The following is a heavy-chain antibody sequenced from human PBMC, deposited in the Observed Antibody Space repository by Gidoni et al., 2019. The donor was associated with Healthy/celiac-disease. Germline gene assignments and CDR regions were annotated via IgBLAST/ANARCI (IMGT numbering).Heavy chain of an antibody. D-gene: IGHD2-8*01. Sequence: EVQLVESGGGLVQPGRSLRLSCAASGFTFDDYAMHWVRQAPGKGLEWVSGISWNSGSIGYADSEKGRFTISRDNAKNSLYLQMNSLRAEDTALYYCAKGDYYATYYYYGMDVWGQGTTVTVSS. V-gene: IGHV3-9*01. CDR1: GFTFDDYA. CDR2: ISWNSGSI. CDR3: AKGDYYATYYYYGMDV. J-gene: IGHJ6*02.